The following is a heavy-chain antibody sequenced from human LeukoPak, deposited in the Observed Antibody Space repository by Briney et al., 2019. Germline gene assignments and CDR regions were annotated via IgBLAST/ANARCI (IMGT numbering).Heavy chain of an antibody. J-gene: IGHJ5*02. CDR1: GYTFTGYY. CDR3: ARPGSSSRGWFDP. D-gene: IGHD6-13*01. Sequence: ASVKVSCKASGYTFTGYYMRWVRQAPGQGLEWMGWINPNSGGTNYAQKFQGRVTMTRDTSISTAYMELSRLRSDDTAVYYCARPGSSSRGWFDPWGQGTLVTVSS. CDR2: INPNSGGT. V-gene: IGHV1-2*02.